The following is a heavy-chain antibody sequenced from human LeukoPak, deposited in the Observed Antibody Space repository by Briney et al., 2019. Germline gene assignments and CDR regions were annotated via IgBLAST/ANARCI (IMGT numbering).Heavy chain of an antibody. CDR3: ARDMVVADYYYGMDV. CDR1: GFTVDSNY. V-gene: IGHV3-53*01. D-gene: IGHD2-15*01. CDR2: IYTGGNT. J-gene: IGHJ6*02. Sequence: GGSLRLSCAASGFTVDSNYLSWVRQAPGKGLEWVSTIYTGGNTYYAASVKGRFTISRDFSKNTVFLHMNSLRAEDTAVYYCARDMVVADYYYGMDVWGQGTTDTVSS.